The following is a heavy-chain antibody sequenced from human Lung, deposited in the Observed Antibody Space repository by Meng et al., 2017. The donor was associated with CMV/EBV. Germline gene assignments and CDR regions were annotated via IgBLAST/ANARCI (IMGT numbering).Heavy chain of an antibody. D-gene: IGHD2-15*01. CDR1: GYTXTTYD. V-gene: IGHV1-8*01. Sequence: ASXXVSXKASGYTXTTYDINWVRQATGQGLEWIGWMNPSSGNTDYAQKFQGRVTMTRVTSISPAYMELSSLTSDDAAVYYCARTRIEVEPDGTKIKYYNYGMDVXGQGXTVTVSS. CDR3: ARTRIEVEPDGTKIKYYNYGMDV. CDR2: MNPSSGNT. J-gene: IGHJ6*02.